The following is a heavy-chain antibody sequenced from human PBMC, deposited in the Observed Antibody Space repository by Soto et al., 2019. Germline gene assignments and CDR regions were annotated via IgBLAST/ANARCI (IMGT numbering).Heavy chain of an antibody. CDR2: IDWDDDK. CDR3: AHSGVRGVGPNWFDP. V-gene: IGHV2-70*12. CDR1: GFSLSTSGMC. J-gene: IGHJ5*02. D-gene: IGHD3-10*01. Sequence: SGPTLVNPTQTLTLTCTFSGFSLSTSGMCVSWIRQPPGKALEWLARIDWDDDKYYSTSLKTRLTITKDTSKNQVVLTMTNMDPVDTATYYCAHSGVRGVGPNWFDPWGQGTLVTVSS.